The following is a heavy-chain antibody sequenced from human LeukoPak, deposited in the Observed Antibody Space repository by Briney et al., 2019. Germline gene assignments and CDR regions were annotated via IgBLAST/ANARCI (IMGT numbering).Heavy chain of an antibody. V-gene: IGHV3-21*03. D-gene: IGHD2-2*01. CDR2: IISSGSYI. CDR1: GVTFSSYT. Sequence: PGGSLRLSCAESGVTFSSYTMNWVRQAPGKGVEGGSSIISSGSYIYYADSVKGRFTISRDNAKNSLSLQMNSLRAEDTAVYYCARDFGGYCSSGNCYLGYLDYWGQGTLVTVSS. CDR3: ARDFGGYCSSGNCYLGYLDY. J-gene: IGHJ4*02.